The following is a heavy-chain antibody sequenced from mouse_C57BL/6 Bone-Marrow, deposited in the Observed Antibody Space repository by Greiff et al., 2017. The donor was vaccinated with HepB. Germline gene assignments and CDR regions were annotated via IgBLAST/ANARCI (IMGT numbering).Heavy chain of an antibody. CDR2: ISDGGSYT. D-gene: IGHD2-1*01. CDR3: ARIYYGNYDFDY. J-gene: IGHJ2*01. V-gene: IGHV5-4*03. Sequence: EVKLMESGGGLVKPGGSLKLSCAASGFTFSSYAMSWVRQTPEKRLEWVATISDGGSYTYYPDNVKGRFTISGDNAKNNLYLQMSQLTSEDTAMYYCARIYYGNYDFDYWGQGTTLTVSS. CDR1: GFTFSSYA.